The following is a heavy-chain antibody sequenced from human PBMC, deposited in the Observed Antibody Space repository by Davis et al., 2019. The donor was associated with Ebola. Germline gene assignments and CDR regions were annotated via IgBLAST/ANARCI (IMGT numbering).Heavy chain of an antibody. CDR3: TTPGGQDSGYDVFDI. J-gene: IGHJ3*02. CDR1: GYTFTNYY. CDR2: INPNDGRT. V-gene: IGHV1-46*03. D-gene: IGHD5-12*01. Sequence: ASVTVSCKASGYTFTNYYMHWVRQAPGQGLEWMGLINPNDGRTIYAQKFQGRVTVTRDTSTTTVYMDLSSLRSKDTALYYCTTPGGQDSGYDVFDIWGQGTMVTVSS.